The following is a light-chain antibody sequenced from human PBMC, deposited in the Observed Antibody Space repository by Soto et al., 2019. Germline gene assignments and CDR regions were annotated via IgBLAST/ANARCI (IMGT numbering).Light chain of an antibody. CDR2: KAS. J-gene: IGKJ1*01. CDR3: QQYNSNSPWT. CDR1: QSISSW. V-gene: IGKV1-5*03. Sequence: DIQMTQSPSTLSASVGDRVTITCRASQSISSWLAWYQQKPGKAPNLLIYKASNLESGVPSRFSGSGSGTELTLTIRSLQPDDSETYYCQQYNSNSPWTFGQGTKVEIK.